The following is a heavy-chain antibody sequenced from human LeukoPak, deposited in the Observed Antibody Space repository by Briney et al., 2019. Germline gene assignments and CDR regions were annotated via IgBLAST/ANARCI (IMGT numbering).Heavy chain of an antibody. CDR2: IYTSGST. V-gene: IGHV4-4*07. Sequence: PSETLSLTCTVSGGSISSYYWSWIRQPAGKGLEWIGRIYTSGSTNYNPSLKSRVTMSVDTSKNQFSLKLSPVTAADTAVYYCARDYQVVHFYYYMDVWGKGSTVTVSS. D-gene: IGHD2-2*01. CDR1: GGSISSYY. CDR3: ARDYQVVHFYYYMDV. J-gene: IGHJ6*03.